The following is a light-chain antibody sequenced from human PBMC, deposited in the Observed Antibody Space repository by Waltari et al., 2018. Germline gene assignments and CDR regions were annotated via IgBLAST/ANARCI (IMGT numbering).Light chain of an antibody. V-gene: IGLV2-23*02. Sequence: QSALTQPASVSGSPGQSITISCTGSSSDVGSYDLVSWYQQRPGKAPKLMIYEVSKRPSGVSNRFSGSKSGNTASLTISGLQGEDEADYYCCSYVGSSTFLYVLGIGTKVTVL. CDR2: EVS. CDR3: CSYVGSSTFLYV. CDR1: SSDVGSYDL. J-gene: IGLJ1*01.